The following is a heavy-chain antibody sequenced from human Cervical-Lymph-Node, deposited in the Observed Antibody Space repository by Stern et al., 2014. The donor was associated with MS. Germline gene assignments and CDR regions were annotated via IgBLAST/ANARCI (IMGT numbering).Heavy chain of an antibody. CDR3: ARGRRGLDY. Sequence: QVQLQQWGAGLLKPSETLSLSCAVYGGSFTNYYWNWIRQPPGKGLEWIGEINHSGSTNYNPSLKSRVAMSIDTSKTQFSLNLSSVTAADTAVYFCARGRRGLDYWGQGTLVAVFS. V-gene: IGHV4-34*01. J-gene: IGHJ4*02. CDR2: INHSGST. CDR1: GGSFTNYY. D-gene: IGHD1-14*01.